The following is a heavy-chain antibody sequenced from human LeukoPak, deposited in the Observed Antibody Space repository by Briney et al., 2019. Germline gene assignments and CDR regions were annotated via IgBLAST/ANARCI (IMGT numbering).Heavy chain of an antibody. CDR1: GFTFSSYW. J-gene: IGHJ4*02. D-gene: IGHD3-16*02. V-gene: IGHV3-7*01. Sequence: GGSLRLSCAASGFTFSSYWMSWVRQAPGKGLEWVANIKQDGSEKYYVDSVKGRFTISRDNAKNSLYLQMNSLRAEDTAVYYCAKGSREYDYVWGSYRVLSSFDYWGQGTLVTVSS. CDR2: IKQDGSEK. CDR3: AKGSREYDYVWGSYRVLSSFDY.